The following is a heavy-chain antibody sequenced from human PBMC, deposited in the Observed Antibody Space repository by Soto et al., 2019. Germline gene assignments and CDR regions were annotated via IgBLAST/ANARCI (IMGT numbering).Heavy chain of an antibody. Sequence: ASVKVSCKASGYTFTSYGISWVRQAPGQGLERMGWISAYNGNTNYAQKLQGRVTMTTDTSTSTAYMELRSLRSDDTAVYYCACSFLYRSGCLHWYFALSGRGTLVTASS. J-gene: IGHJ2*01. CDR3: ACSFLYRSGCLHWYFAL. V-gene: IGHV1-18*01. D-gene: IGHD6-19*01. CDR1: GYTFTSYG. CDR2: ISAYNGNT.